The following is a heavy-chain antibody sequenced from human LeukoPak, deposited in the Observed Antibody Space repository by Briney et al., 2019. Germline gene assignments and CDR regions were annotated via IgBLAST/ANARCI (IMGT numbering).Heavy chain of an antibody. Sequence: ASVKVSCKVSGCTLNELPIHWVRQAPGKGLEWMGGFDHEDDEIAYAQKFQGRVTMTEDTSTDTAYMQLSSLRSEDTAVYYCATVSVRGVTIDYWGQGTLVTVSS. CDR2: FDHEDDEI. J-gene: IGHJ4*02. CDR1: GCTLNELP. CDR3: ATVSVRGVTIDY. V-gene: IGHV1-24*01. D-gene: IGHD3-10*02.